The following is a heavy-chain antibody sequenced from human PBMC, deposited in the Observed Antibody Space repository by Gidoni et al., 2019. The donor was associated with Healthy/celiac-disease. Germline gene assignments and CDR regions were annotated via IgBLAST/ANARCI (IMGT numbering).Heavy chain of an antibody. D-gene: IGHD1-1*01. V-gene: IGHV1-8*01. CDR1: GYTFTSYD. CDR3: ARAPTMVIQLEREEQYYYYYYGMDV. Sequence: QVQLVQSGAEVKKPGASVKVSCKASGYTFTSYDINWVRQATGQGLAWMGWMNPNSGNTGYAQKFQGRVTMTRNTSISTAYMELSSLRSEDTAVYYCARAPTMVIQLEREEQYYYYYYGMDVWGQGTTVTVSS. J-gene: IGHJ6*02. CDR2: MNPNSGNT.